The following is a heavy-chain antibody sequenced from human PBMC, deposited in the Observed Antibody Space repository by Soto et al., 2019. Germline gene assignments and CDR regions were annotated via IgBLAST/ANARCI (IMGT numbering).Heavy chain of an antibody. V-gene: IGHV3-21*06. J-gene: IGHJ4*02. CDR3: ARESEDLTSNFDY. CDR2: ISSTTNYI. CDR1: GFTFARYS. Sequence: GGSLRLSCAASGFTFARYSMNWVRQAPGKGLEWVSSISSTTNYIYYGDSMKGRFTISRDNAKNSLYLEMNSLRAEDTAVYYCARESEDLTSNFDYWGQGTLVTASS.